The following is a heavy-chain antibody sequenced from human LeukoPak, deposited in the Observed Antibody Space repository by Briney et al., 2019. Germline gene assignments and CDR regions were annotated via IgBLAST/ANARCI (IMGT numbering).Heavy chain of an antibody. CDR3: ASGNNGNFFYGWDV. J-gene: IGHJ6*04. CDR2: IIPIFDTT. Sequence: SVKVSCKASGDTFRSYSFNWVRQAPGQGLEWMGGIIPIFDTTYYAQKFQGRVTITADESTSTAYMELSSLRYEDTAVYYCASGNNGNFFYGWDVWGIGTTVTVSS. D-gene: IGHD1/OR15-1a*01. V-gene: IGHV1-69*13. CDR1: GDTFRSYS.